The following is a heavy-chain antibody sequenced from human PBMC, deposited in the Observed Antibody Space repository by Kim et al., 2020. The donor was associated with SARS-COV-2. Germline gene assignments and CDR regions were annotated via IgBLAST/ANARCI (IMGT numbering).Heavy chain of an antibody. Sequence: AASVKGRFTISRDNSKNAVYLQMNSLRAEDTAVYYCAKSPQGGYYYGMDVWGQGTTVTVSS. CDR3: AKSPQGGYYYGMDV. J-gene: IGHJ6*02. V-gene: IGHV3-30*02. D-gene: IGHD1-26*01.